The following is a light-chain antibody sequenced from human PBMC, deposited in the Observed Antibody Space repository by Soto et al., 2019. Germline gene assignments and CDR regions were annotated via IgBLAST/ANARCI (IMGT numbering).Light chain of an antibody. V-gene: IGKV1-39*01. CDR2: AAS. CDR3: QQSLTIPYT. J-gene: IGKJ2*01. CDR1: QTISTH. Sequence: DIQMTQYPASLSASVSDRGTITCRASQTISTHLNWYQQKPGKTTKLLIYAASTLQSGVPSRFSGSGSGTEFTLTINSLQPEDFATYYCQQSLTIPYTFGQGTKLEIK.